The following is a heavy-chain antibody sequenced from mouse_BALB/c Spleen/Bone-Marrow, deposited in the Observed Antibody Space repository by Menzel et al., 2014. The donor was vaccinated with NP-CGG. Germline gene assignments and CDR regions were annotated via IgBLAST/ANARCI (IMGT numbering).Heavy chain of an antibody. V-gene: IGHV14-3*02. CDR2: IDPANGNT. J-gene: IGHJ4*01. CDR3: ARYGNYCYAMDY. Sequence: VQLQQSGAELVKPGASVKLSCTASGFNIKDTYMHWVKQRPEHGLEWIGRIDPANGNTKYDPKFQGKATITADTSSNTAYLQLSSLTSEDTAVYYCARYGNYCYAMDYWGQGTSVTVSS. D-gene: IGHD2-1*01. CDR1: GFNIKDTY.